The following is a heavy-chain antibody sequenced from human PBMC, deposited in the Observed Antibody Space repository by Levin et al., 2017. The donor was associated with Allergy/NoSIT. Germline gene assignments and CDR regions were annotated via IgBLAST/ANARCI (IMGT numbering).Heavy chain of an antibody. CDR1: GFSLSTSGMC. CDR3: ARSITMVRGVIPKYYYDYYMDG. V-gene: IGHV2-70*11. J-gene: IGHJ6*03. D-gene: IGHD3-10*01. Sequence: SGPTLVKPTQTLTLTCTFSGFSLSTSGMCVSWIRQPPGKALEWLARIDWDDDKYYSTSLKTRLTISKDTSKNQVVLTMTNMDPVDTATYYCARSITMVRGVIPKYYYDYYMDGWGKGTTVTVSS. CDR2: IDWDDDK.